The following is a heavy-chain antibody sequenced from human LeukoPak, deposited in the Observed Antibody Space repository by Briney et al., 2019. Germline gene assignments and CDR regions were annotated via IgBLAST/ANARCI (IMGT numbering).Heavy chain of an antibody. J-gene: IGHJ2*01. V-gene: IGHV4-59*01. CDR1: GGSISSYY. Sequence: PSETLSLTCTVSGGSISSYYWSWIRQPPGKGLERIGYIYYSGSTNYNPSLKSRVTISVDTSKNQFSLKLSSVTAADTAVYYCARENPPFWYFDLWGRGTLVTVSS. CDR2: IYYSGST. CDR3: ARENPPFWYFDL.